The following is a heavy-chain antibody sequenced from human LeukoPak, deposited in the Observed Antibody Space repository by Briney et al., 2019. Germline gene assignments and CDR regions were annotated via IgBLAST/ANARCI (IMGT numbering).Heavy chain of an antibody. V-gene: IGHV3-23*01. CDR3: AKYGVVLPPGSHIPHWFDP. D-gene: IGHD2-15*01. Sequence: GGSLRLSCAPSGYTVTTYGVAWVRQAPGRGLEWVSTIVGRKCDTYYTDSVKRRFPISRDNSKNTVYLQMNSLRGDDTAVYYCAKYGVVLPPGSHIPHWFDPWGQGSLVTVSS. J-gene: IGHJ5*02. CDR1: GYTVTTYG. CDR2: IVGRKCDT.